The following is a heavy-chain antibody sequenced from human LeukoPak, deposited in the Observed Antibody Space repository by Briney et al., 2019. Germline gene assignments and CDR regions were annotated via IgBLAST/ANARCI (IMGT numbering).Heavy chain of an antibody. J-gene: IGHJ3*02. CDR1: GYTSTSYS. V-gene: IGHV1-18*01. D-gene: IGHD5-12*01. CDR3: PRAPPYSGYDFGAFDI. Sequence: ASVKVSCKASGYTSTSYSVSWVRQSPRQALEGRGWISAYNGNINYAQKLQCRVTMITDTSTRTAYMELRSLSSDDTAGYYFPRAPPYSGYDFGAFDIWGQGTMVTVSS. CDR2: ISAYNGNI.